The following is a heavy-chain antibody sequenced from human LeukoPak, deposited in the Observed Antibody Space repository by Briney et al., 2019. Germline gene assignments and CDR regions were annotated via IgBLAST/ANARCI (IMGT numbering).Heavy chain of an antibody. CDR2: ISSSSSTI. CDR1: GFXVSSYS. J-gene: IGHJ4*02. D-gene: IGHD3/OR15-3a*01. V-gene: IGHV3-48*02. Sequence: PGGSLRLSCAASGFXVSSYSINWVRQAPGKGLEWVSYISSSSSTIYYADSVKGRFTISRDNAKNPLYLQMNSLRDEDTAVYYCARAFGLTDYWGQGTLVTVSS. CDR3: ARAFGLTDY.